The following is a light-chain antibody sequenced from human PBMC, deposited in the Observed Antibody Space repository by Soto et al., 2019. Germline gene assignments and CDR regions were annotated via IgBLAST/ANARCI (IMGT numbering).Light chain of an antibody. J-gene: IGLJ2*01. CDR1: NSDVGGYNY. CDR3: SSHTSSSTRVV. CDR2: DVS. V-gene: IGLV2-14*01. Sequence: QSALTQHASVSGSPGQSITISCTGTNSDVGGYNYVSWYQQHPGKAPKLLIYDVSNRPSGVSNRFSASKSGNTASLTISGLQAEDEADYYCSSHTSSSTRVVFGGGTKLTVL.